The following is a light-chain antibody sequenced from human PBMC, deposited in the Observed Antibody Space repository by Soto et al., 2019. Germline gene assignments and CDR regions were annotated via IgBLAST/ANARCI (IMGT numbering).Light chain of an antibody. V-gene: IGLV2-14*01. J-gene: IGLJ2*01. CDR1: SSDVGGYNY. CDR3: SSYTTSTTLV. CDR2: EVS. Sequence: QSVLTQPASVSGSPGQSITISCTGTSSDVGGYNYVSWYQQHPGKAPKVMIYEVSNRPSGVSNRFSGSKSGNTASLTISGLQAEDEADYYCSSYTTSTTLVFGGGTKVTVL.